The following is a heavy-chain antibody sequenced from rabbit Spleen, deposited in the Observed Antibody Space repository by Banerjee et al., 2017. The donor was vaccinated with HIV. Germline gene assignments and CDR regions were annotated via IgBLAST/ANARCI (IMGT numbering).Heavy chain of an antibody. CDR1: GFPFRSAND. V-gene: IGHV1S40*01. Sequence: GPGGGLVKPGASLKLPCKASGFPFRSANDSCGVGRAQGKGLEWIACIYNGDTGSSGFTYFATWAKGRFTCSKTSSTTVTLQMTSLTAADTATYFCARDLAGVIGWNFNLWGPGTLVTVS. D-gene: IGHD4-1*01. CDR2: IYNGDTGSSGFT. CDR3: ARDLAGVIGWNFNL. J-gene: IGHJ4*01.